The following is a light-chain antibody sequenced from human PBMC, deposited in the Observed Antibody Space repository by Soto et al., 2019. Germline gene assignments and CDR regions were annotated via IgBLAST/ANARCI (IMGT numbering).Light chain of an antibody. CDR3: SSYTSSSTLVV. J-gene: IGLJ2*01. V-gene: IGLV2-14*01. Sequence: QSALTQPASVSGSPGQSITISCTGTSSDVGGYNYVSWYQQHPGKAPKLMIYDVSNRPSGVSNRFSGSKSGNTASLTISGPQAGDEAEYYCSSYTSSSTLVVFGGGTKLTVL. CDR2: DVS. CDR1: SSDVGGYNY.